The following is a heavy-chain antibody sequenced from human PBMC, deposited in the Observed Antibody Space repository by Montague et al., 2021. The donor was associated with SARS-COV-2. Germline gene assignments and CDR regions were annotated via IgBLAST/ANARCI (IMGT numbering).Heavy chain of an antibody. CDR3: AHSRYYYYDSSGYRVYYFDY. Sequence: PALVKPTQTLTLTCTFSGFSLSTSGVGVGWIRQPPGKALEWLALIYWDDDKRYSPSLKSRLTITKDTPKNQVVLTMTNMDPVDTATYYCAHSRYYYYDSSGYRVYYFDYWGQGTLVTVSS. CDR2: IYWDDDK. CDR1: GFSLSTSGVG. J-gene: IGHJ4*02. V-gene: IGHV2-5*02. D-gene: IGHD3-22*01.